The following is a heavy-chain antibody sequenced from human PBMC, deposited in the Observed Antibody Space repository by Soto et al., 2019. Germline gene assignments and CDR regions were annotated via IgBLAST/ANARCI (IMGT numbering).Heavy chain of an antibody. V-gene: IGHV4-4*07. D-gene: IGHD3-16*01. J-gene: IGHJ5*02. CDR3: AKDVSSRRWFDP. Sequence: SETLSLTCAVSGASIRSYHWSWIRQPAGKGLEWIGRMQHTGNTNYNPSLKSRVTMSVDTSKNQISLKMTSVTAADTAVYFCAKDVSSRRWFDPWGQGILVTVSS. CDR2: MQHTGNT. CDR1: GASIRSYH.